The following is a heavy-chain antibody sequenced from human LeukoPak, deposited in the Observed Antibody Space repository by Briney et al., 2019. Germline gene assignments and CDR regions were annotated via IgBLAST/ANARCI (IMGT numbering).Heavy chain of an antibody. J-gene: IGHJ6*03. CDR1: GGSFRGYY. CDR3: RSGWYRHYYYYMDV. V-gene: IGHV4-34*01. Sequence: SETLSLTCAVYGGSFRGYYWSWIRQPPGKGLEWIGEINHSGSTNYNPSLKSRVTISVDTSKNQFSLKLSSVTAADTAVYYCRSGWYRHYYYYMDVWGKGTTVTVSS. D-gene: IGHD6-13*01. CDR2: INHSGST.